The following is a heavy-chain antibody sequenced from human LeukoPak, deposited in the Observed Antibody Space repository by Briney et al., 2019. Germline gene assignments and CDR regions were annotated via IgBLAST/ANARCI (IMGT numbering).Heavy chain of an antibody. J-gene: IGHJ3*02. CDR2: IKQDGSEK. Sequence: GGSLRLSCAASGFTLSSYWMSWVRQAPGKGLEWVANIKQDGSEKYYVDSVKGRFTISRDNAKNSLYLQMNSLRAEDTAVYYCARDLTVVVPAANAFDIWGQGTMVTVSS. CDR3: ARDLTVVVPAANAFDI. CDR1: GFTLSSYW. V-gene: IGHV3-7*01. D-gene: IGHD2-2*01.